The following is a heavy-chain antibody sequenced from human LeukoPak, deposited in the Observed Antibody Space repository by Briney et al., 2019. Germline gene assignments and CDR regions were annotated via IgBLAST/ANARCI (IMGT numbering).Heavy chain of an antibody. CDR1: GGSISSNGYY. CDR3: ARLRYFDWLLSD. J-gene: IGHJ4*02. D-gene: IGHD3-9*01. CDR2: IYYSGST. V-gene: IGHV4-39*01. Sequence: SETLSLTCTVSGGSISSNGYYWGWIRQPPGKGLEWIGSIYYSGSTYYHPSLKSRVTISVDTSKNQFFLKLSSVTAADTAVYSCARLRYFDWLLSDWGQGTLVTVS.